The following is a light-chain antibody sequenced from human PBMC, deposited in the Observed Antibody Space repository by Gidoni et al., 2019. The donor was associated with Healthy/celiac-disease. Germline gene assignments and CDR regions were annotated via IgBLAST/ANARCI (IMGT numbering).Light chain of an antibody. CDR1: NSGRKK. J-gene: IGLJ2*01. Sequence: SYELTQPLSVSVALGQTARSTCGGNNSGRKKVHWSQPTPGQAPVLVIYRDSTRPAGIPERFSGSNSGNTATLTISRAQAGDEADYYCQVLDSSIVVFGGGTKLTVL. V-gene: IGLV3-9*01. CDR3: QVLDSSIVV. CDR2: RDS.